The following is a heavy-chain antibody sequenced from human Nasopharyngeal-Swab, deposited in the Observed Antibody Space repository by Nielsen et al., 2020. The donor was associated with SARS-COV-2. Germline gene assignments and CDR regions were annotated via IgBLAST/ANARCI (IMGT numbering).Heavy chain of an antibody. CDR1: GGSISSGSYY. CDR3: ARGDYDYVWGSYRSEERWFDP. CDR2: INHSGST. J-gene: IGHJ5*02. V-gene: IGHV4-39*07. D-gene: IGHD3-16*02. Sequence: SETLSLTCTVSGGSISSGSYYWSWIRQPPGKGLEWIGEINHSGSTNYNPSLKSRVTISVDTSKNQFSLKLSSVTAADTAVYYCARGDYDYVWGSYRSEERWFDPWGQGTLVTVSS.